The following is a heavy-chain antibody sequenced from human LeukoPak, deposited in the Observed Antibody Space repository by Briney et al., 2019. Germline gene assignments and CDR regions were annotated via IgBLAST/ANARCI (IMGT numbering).Heavy chain of an antibody. CDR1: GFTFNKYG. CDR2: IRYDASNK. V-gene: IGHV3-30*02. Sequence: GGSLRLSSAASGFTFNKYGIHWVRQAPGKGLEWVAFIRYDASNKDYADSVKGRFTISRDNSKNTLYLQMNSLRAEDTALYYCAKVGGDLTGELHPGDYWGQGTLVTVSS. J-gene: IGHJ4*02. D-gene: IGHD7-27*01. CDR3: AKVGGDLTGELHPGDY.